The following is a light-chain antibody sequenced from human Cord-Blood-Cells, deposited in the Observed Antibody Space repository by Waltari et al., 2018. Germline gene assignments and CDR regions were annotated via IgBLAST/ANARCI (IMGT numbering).Light chain of an antibody. Sequence: DIQMTPSPSTLSASVLDRVTITCRASHSLSSWLAWYQQKPGQAPKLLIYEASSLESGVPSRFSGSGSGTEFTLTISSLQPDDFATYYCQQYNSYSYTFGQGTKLEIK. CDR3: QQYNSYSYT. CDR2: EAS. V-gene: IGKV1-5*01. CDR1: HSLSSW. J-gene: IGKJ2*01.